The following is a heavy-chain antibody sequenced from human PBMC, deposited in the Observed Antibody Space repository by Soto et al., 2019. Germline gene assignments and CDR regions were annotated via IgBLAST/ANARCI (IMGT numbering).Heavy chain of an antibody. D-gene: IGHD1-1*01. CDR3: ARRPQLERPVAAFDI. J-gene: IGHJ3*02. Sequence: SETLSLTCAVYGGSSSGYYWSWIRQPPGKGLEWIGEINHSGSTNYNPSLKSRVTISVDTSKNQFSLKLSSVTAADTPVYYCARRPQLERPVAAFDIWGQGTMVT. V-gene: IGHV4-34*01. CDR1: GGSSSGYY. CDR2: INHSGST.